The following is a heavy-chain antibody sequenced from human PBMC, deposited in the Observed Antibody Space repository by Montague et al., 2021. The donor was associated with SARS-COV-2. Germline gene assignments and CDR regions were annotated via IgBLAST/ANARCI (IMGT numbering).Heavy chain of an antibody. CDR2: ISSSGGGSTK. CDR3: ARDRDWDDWCGMDV. J-gene: IGHJ6*02. CDR1: GFIFSRYE. Sequence: SLRLSCAASGFIFSRYEMNLVRQVPGKGLEWISYISSSGGGSTKXXTYSVKGRFTISRDNAKNSLYLQMNSLRVEDTAIYYCARDRDWDDWCGMDVWGQGTTVTVSS. D-gene: IGHD2-21*01. V-gene: IGHV3-48*03.